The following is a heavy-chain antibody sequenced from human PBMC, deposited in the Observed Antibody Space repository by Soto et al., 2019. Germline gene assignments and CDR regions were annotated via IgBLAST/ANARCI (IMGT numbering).Heavy chain of an antibody. J-gene: IGHJ5*02. CDR1: GFSLSTSGVG. Sequence: QITLKESGPTLVKPTQTLTLTCTFSGFSLSTSGVGVGWIRQPPGKALEWLALIYWNDDKRYSPSLKSRLTITKDTSKNQVVLTMTNMDPVDTATYYCAHMGGPNDYDILTGYPLNWFDPWGQGTLVTVSS. V-gene: IGHV2-5*01. CDR3: AHMGGPNDYDILTGYPLNWFDP. D-gene: IGHD3-9*01. CDR2: IYWNDDK.